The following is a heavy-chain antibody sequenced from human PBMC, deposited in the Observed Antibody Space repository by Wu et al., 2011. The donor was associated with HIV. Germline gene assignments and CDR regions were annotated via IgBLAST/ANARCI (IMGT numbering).Heavy chain of an antibody. CDR3: ARATLVRRGSSGYNFDY. CDR1: GYTFTGYY. V-gene: IGHV1-2*02. D-gene: IGHD3-22*01. J-gene: IGHJ4*02. Sequence: QVQLVQSGAEVKKSGASVKVSCKASGYTFTGYYMHWVRQAPGQGLEWMGWINPNSGGTNYAQKFQGRVTMTRDTSISTAYMELSRLSSDDTAVYYCARATLVRRGSSGYNFDYWGQGTLVTVSS. CDR2: INPNSGGT.